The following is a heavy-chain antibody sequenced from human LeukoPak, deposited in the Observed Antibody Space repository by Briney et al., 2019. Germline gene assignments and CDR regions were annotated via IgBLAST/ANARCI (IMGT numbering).Heavy chain of an antibody. CDR2: IYTSGST. CDR3: ASDEPTYYCSSASCPPGAFDI. CDR1: GGSISSGSYD. Sequence: PSQTLSLTCTVSGGSISSGSYDWSWIRQPAGKGLEWIGRIYTSGSTNYNPSLKSRVTISVDTSKNQFSLKLSSVTAADTAVYYCASDEPTYYCSSASCPPGAFDIWRQGTMVTVSS. V-gene: IGHV4-61*02. J-gene: IGHJ3*02. D-gene: IGHD2-2*01.